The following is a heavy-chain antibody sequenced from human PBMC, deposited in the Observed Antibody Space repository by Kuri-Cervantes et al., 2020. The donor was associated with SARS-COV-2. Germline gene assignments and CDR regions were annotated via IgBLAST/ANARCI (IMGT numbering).Heavy chain of an antibody. V-gene: IGHV3-48*01. D-gene: IGHD2-15*01. CDR3: AKWGGYCSGGSCSLPFQH. Sequence: GGSLRLSCAASGFTFSSYSMNWVRQAPGKGLEWVSYISSSGSTIYYADSVKGRFTIPRDNSKNTLYLQMNSLRAEDTAVYYCAKWGGYCSGGSCSLPFQHWGQGTLVTVSS. CDR1: GFTFSSYS. J-gene: IGHJ1*01. CDR2: ISSSGSTI.